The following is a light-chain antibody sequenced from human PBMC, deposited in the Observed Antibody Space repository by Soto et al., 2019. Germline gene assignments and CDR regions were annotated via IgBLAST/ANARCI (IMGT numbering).Light chain of an antibody. J-gene: IGLJ1*01. CDR1: SSDVGGYNS. CDR2: NVS. Sequence: QSVLIQPASVSGSPGQSITISCTGTSSDVGGYNSVSWYQQHPGKAPKLMIYNVSNRPSGIFNRFSGSKSGNTASLTISGLQAEDEADYYCSSYTSSSTYVFGTGTKVTVL. CDR3: SSYTSSSTYV. V-gene: IGLV2-14*03.